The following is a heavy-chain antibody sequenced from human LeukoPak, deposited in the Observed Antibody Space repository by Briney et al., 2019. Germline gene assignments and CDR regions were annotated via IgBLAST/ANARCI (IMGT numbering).Heavy chain of an antibody. Sequence: GGSLRFSCAASGFTFSSYEMNWVRQAPGKGLEWVSYISSSGSTIYYADSVKGRFTISRDNAKNSLYLQMNSLRAEDTAVYYCAREPRAPDYYGSGLKGGLDVWGKGTTVTVSS. CDR2: ISSSGSTI. V-gene: IGHV3-48*03. CDR3: AREPRAPDYYGSGLKGGLDV. CDR1: GFTFSSYE. D-gene: IGHD3-10*01. J-gene: IGHJ6*04.